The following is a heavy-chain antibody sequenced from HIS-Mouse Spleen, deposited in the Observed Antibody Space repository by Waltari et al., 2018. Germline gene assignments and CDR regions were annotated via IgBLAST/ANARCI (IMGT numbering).Heavy chain of an antibody. D-gene: IGHD7-27*01. CDR3: ARDRLGIDY. Sequence: QVQLVESGGGVVQPGRSLRLSCAASGFSVSSYAMHWVRQAPGKGLEWVAVISYDGSNKYYADSVKGRFTISRDNSKNTLYLQMNSLRAEDTAVYYCARDRLGIDYWGQGTLVTVSS. V-gene: IGHV3-30-3*01. J-gene: IGHJ4*02. CDR1: GFSVSSYA. CDR2: ISYDGSNK.